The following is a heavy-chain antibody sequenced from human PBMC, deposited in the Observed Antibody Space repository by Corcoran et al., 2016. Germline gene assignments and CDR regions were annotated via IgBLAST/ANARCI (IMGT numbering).Heavy chain of an antibody. V-gene: IGHV4-34*01. J-gene: IGHJ6*02. CDR2: IYHSGST. CDR3: ARFYYYYYGMDV. Sequence: QVQLQQWGAGLLKPSETLSLTCAVYGGSFSGYYWSWIRQPPGKGLEWIGEIYHSGSTNYNPSLKSRVTISVDTSKNQFSLKLSSVTAADTAVYYCARFYYYYYGMDVWGQGTTVTVSS. CDR1: GGSFSGYY.